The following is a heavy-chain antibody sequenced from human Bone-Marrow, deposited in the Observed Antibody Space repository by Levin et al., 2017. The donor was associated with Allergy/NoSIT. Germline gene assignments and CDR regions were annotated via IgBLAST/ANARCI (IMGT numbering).Heavy chain of an antibody. V-gene: IGHV4-59*01. J-gene: IGHJ4*02. CDR1: GGSISSYY. CDR2: IYYSGST. D-gene: IGHD2-2*01. CDR3: ARVPYCISTSCYVFDY. Sequence: SETLSLTCTVSGGSISSYYWSWIRQPPGKGLEWIGYIYYSGSTNYNPSLKSRVTISVDTSKNQFSLKLSSVTAADTAVYYCARVPYCISTSCYVFDYWGQGTLVTVSS.